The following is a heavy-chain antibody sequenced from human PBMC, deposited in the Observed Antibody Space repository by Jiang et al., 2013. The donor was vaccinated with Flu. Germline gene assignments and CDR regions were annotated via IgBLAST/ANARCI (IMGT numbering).Heavy chain of an antibody. CDR1: GFTFTTYG. V-gene: IGHV3-30*18. CDR2: ISYDGSNK. J-gene: IGHJ6*02. D-gene: IGHD3-10*01. Sequence: VQLVESGGGVVQPGRSLRLSCAASGFTFTTYGMHWVRQAPGKGLEWVAVISYDGSNKYYADSVKGRFTISRDNSKNTLYLQMNSLRAEDTAVYYCAKGSYGSGSYYYNYYGMDVWGQGTTVTVSS. CDR3: AKGSYGSGSYYYNYYGMDV.